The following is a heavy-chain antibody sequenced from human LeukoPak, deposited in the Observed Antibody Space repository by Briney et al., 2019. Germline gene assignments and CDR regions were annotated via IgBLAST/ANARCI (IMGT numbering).Heavy chain of an antibody. D-gene: IGHD5-12*01. CDR3: AKDMGGYRRIDYYYYMDV. V-gene: IGHV3-21*04. CDR1: GFTFSSYS. Sequence: GGSLRLSCAASGFTFSSYSMNWVRQAPGKGLEWVSSISSSSSYIYYADSVKGRFTISRDNAKNSLYLQMNSLRAEDTAVYYCAKDMGGYRRIDYYYYMDVWGKGTTVTISS. J-gene: IGHJ6*03. CDR2: ISSSSSYI.